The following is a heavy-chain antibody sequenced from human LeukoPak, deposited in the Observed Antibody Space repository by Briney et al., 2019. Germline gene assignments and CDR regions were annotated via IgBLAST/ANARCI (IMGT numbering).Heavy chain of an antibody. V-gene: IGHV1-24*01. CDR3: ATDLLFSSGAYFDY. CDR2: FDPEDGDT. CDR1: GYTLTELS. J-gene: IGHJ4*02. D-gene: IGHD6-19*01. Sequence: ASVKVSCKVSGYTLTELSMHWVRQAPGKGLEWMGGFDPEDGDTIYAQKFQGRVTMTEDTSTDTAYMELSSLRSEDTAVYYCATDLLFSSGAYFDYWGQGTLVTVSS.